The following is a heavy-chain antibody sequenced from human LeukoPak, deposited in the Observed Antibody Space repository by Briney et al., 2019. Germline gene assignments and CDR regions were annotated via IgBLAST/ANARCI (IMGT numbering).Heavy chain of an antibody. J-gene: IGHJ4*02. CDR2: ISWNSGSI. V-gene: IGHV3-9*01. D-gene: IGHD3-16*01. Sequence: PGGSLTLSCTASGFTFDDYAMHWVRQAPGKGLEWVSGISWNSGSIGYADSVKGRFTISRDNAKNSLYLQMNSLRAEDTALYYCARGSYVDYWGQGTLVTVSS. CDR3: ARGSYVDY. CDR1: GFTFDDYA.